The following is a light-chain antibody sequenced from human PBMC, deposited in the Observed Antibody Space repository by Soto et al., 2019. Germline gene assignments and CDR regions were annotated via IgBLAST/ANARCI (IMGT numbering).Light chain of an antibody. Sequence: QSVLTQPPSTSGTPGQTVTISCSGSTSNIGSNYVYWYQQLPGTAPQLLISNDNQRPSGVPDRFSGSKSGPSASLAISGLRSEDEADYSCAAWDDSLSGVVFGGGTKLTVL. CDR3: AAWDDSLSGVV. CDR2: NDN. V-gene: IGLV1-47*02. J-gene: IGLJ2*01. CDR1: TSNIGSNY.